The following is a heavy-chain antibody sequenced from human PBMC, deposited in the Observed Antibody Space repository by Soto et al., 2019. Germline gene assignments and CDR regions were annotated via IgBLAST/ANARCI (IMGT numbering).Heavy chain of an antibody. CDR1: GYSISSSNW. Sequence: QVQLQESGPRLVKPSDTLSLTCAVSGYSISSSNWWGWIRQPPGKGLEWIGYIYYSGSTYYNPSLKSRVTMSVDTSKNQFSLKLSSVTAVDTAVYYCARIPIYYDILTGKGDDAFDIWGQGTMVTVSS. CDR3: ARIPIYYDILTGKGDDAFDI. CDR2: IYYSGST. V-gene: IGHV4-28*01. D-gene: IGHD3-9*01. J-gene: IGHJ3*02.